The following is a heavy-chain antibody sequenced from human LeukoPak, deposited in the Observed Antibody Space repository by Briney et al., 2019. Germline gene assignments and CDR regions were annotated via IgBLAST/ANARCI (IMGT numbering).Heavy chain of an antibody. V-gene: IGHV3-21*01. CDR1: GFTFSSYS. Sequence: GGSLRLSCAASGFTFSSYSMNWVRQAPGKGLEWVSSISSGSGYIHYADSLKGRFTISRDNAKNSLYLQMNSLRAEDTAVYYCARGYYYDSSGYNPSYFDYWGQGTLVTVSS. CDR3: ARGYYYDSSGYNPSYFDY. CDR2: ISSGSGYI. D-gene: IGHD3-22*01. J-gene: IGHJ4*02.